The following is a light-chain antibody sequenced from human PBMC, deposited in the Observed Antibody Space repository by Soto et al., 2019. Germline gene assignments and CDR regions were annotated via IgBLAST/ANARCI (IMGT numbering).Light chain of an antibody. J-gene: IGKJ3*01. CDR1: QSISNS. CDR3: QQSHSIPFT. Sequence: DIQMTQSPSSLSASVGDRVTITCRATQSISNSLNWYQHEPGEAPKLLMYAACTLQSGVPSRFSCGGSGTDFTLTISSLQPEDFATYFCQQSHSIPFTFGPGTKVDIE. V-gene: IGKV1-39*01. CDR2: AAC.